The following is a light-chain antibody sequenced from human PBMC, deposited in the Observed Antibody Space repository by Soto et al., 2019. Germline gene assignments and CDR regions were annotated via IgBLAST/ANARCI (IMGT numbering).Light chain of an antibody. CDR1: QAFGNL. Sequence: DIQMTQSPSSVSASVGDRVIITCRASQAFGNLLSWYQQKRGKAPKLLIYGISTLQGGVPSRFSGSESVAEFTIPIRIVQPEHSETYYCQQAAIFPLTFGGGTDVEI. V-gene: IGKV1-12*01. CDR2: GIS. CDR3: QQAAIFPLT. J-gene: IGKJ4*01.